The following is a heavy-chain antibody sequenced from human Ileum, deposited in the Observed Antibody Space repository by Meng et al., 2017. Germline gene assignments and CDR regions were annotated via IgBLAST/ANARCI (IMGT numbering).Heavy chain of an antibody. J-gene: IGHJ4*02. CDR2: IYLAGSP. D-gene: IGHD2-15*01. V-gene: IGHV4-4*02. CDR3: VRHGGKYFDS. Sequence: VPLQGSGPGLVEPSGTLSLTWPVSGGSISSSFYWSWVRQSPGKGLEWIGQIYLAGSPNYNPSLESRVTISVDKSKNQFSLRLTSVTAADTAIFYCVRHGGKYFDSWGQGTLVTVSS. CDR1: GGSISSSFY.